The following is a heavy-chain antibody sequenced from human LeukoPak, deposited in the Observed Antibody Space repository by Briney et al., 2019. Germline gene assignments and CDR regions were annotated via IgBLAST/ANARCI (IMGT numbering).Heavy chain of an antibody. Sequence: SETLSLTCAVYGGSFSGYYWSWIRQPPGKGLEWIGEINHSGSTNYNPSLKSRVTISVDTSKNQFSLKLSPVTAADTAVYYCARWSRRSYYYYGMDVWGQGTTVTVSS. CDR1: GGSFSGYY. CDR3: ARWSRRSYYYYGMDV. V-gene: IGHV4-34*01. CDR2: INHSGST. J-gene: IGHJ6*02.